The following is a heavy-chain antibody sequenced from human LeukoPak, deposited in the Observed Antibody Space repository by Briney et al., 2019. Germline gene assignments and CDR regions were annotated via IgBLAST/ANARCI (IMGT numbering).Heavy chain of an antibody. CDR1: GFTFSSYA. D-gene: IGHD3-22*01. J-gene: IGHJ4*02. V-gene: IGHV3-23*01. Sequence: GGSLRLSCAASGFTFSSYAMSWVRQAPGKGLEWVSAISGSGGSTYYADSVKGRFTISRDNSKNTLYLQMNSLRAEDTAVYYCAKVLFYYDSSGYYDTLDYWGQRTLVTVSS. CDR3: AKVLFYYDSSGYYDTLDY. CDR2: ISGSGGST.